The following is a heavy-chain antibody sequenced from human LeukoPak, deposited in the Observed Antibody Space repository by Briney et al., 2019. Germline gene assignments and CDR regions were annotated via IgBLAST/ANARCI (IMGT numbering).Heavy chain of an antibody. Sequence: GASVKISCKASGYTFTSYYMHWVRQAPGQGLEWMGLINPSGGSTSYAQKFQGRVTMTRDMSTSTVYMELSSLRSEDTAVYYCARDGLHLGELSLSFDYWGQGTLVTVSP. J-gene: IGHJ4*02. V-gene: IGHV1-46*01. D-gene: IGHD3-16*02. CDR1: GYTFTSYY. CDR3: ARDGLHLGELSLSFDY. CDR2: INPSGGST.